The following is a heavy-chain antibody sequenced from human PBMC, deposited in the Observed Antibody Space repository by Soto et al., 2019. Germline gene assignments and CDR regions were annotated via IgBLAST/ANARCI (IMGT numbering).Heavy chain of an antibody. CDR3: AKQGVGYSSSWKDQNWFDP. Sequence: GGSLRLSCAASGFTFSSYGMHWVRQAPGKGLEWVAVISYDGSNKYYADSVKGRFTISRDNSKNTLYLQMNSLRAEDTAVYYCAKQGVGYSSSWKDQNWFDPWGQGTLVTVSS. CDR2: ISYDGSNK. D-gene: IGHD6-13*01. V-gene: IGHV3-30*18. J-gene: IGHJ5*02. CDR1: GFTFSSYG.